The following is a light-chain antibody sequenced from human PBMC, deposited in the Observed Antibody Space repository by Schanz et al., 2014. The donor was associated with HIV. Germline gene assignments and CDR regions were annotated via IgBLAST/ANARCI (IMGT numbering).Light chain of an antibody. CDR1: SSDVGVYNY. CDR2: DVN. J-gene: IGLJ2*01. CDR3: CSFTSSNTLL. Sequence: QSALTQPASVSGSPGQSITISCTGTSSDVGVYNYLSWYQHHPGKAPKLMIYDVNNRPSGISDRFSASKSGNTASLTISGLQAEDEADYYCCSFTSSNTLLFGGGTKVTVL. V-gene: IGLV2-14*03.